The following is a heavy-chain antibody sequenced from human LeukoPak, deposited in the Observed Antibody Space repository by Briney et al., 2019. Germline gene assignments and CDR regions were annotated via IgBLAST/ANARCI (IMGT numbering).Heavy chain of an antibody. CDR3: ARGLEYYYDSSVGDY. J-gene: IGHJ4*02. Sequence: PGGSLRLSCEGPGFTFSNYWMHWVRQAPGKGLEWVSRINSDGSDTSYADSVKGRFTISRDNAKNSLYLQMNSLRAEDTAVYYCARGLEYYYDSSVGDYWGQGTLVTVSS. V-gene: IGHV3-74*01. CDR1: GFTFSNYW. D-gene: IGHD3-22*01. CDR2: INSDGSDT.